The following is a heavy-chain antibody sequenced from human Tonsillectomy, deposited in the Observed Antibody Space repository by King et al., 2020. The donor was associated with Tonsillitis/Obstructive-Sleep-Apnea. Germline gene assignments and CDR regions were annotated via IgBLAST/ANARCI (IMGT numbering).Heavy chain of an antibody. V-gene: IGHV4-59*01. Sequence: VQLQESGPGLVKPSETLSLTCTVSGGSFSSYYWSWIRQPPGKGLECIGYIYYSGSTNYNPSLKSRVTISVDTSKNQFSLKLRSVTAADPAVYYCARVPFPYETVTTGGWFDPWGQGTLVTVSS. CDR1: GGSFSSYY. J-gene: IGHJ5*02. D-gene: IGHD4-11*01. CDR2: IYYSGST. CDR3: ARVPFPYETVTTGGWFDP.